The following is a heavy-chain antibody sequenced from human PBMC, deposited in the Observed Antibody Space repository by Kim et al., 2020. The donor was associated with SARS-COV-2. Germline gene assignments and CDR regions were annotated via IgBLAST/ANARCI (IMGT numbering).Heavy chain of an antibody. Sequence: GGSLRLSCAASGFTFSSFAMNWVRQVPGKGLEWVASTSGSGSSTYYADSVKGRFTFSRDNFKNTVYLQMNSLRVEDTAVYYCARGTEVYYDILTGYAYFDFWGQGTLVTVSS. CDR3: ARGTEVYYDILTGYAYFDF. V-gene: IGHV3-23*01. D-gene: IGHD3-9*01. CDR1: GFTFSSFA. J-gene: IGHJ4*02. CDR2: TSGSGSST.